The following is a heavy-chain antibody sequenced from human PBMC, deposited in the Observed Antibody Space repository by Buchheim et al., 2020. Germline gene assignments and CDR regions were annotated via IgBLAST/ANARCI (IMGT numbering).Heavy chain of an antibody. V-gene: IGHV3-33*01. D-gene: IGHD6-13*01. CDR2: VWYDGSQK. CDR3: ARIAATNYYYFDY. J-gene: IGHJ4*02. CDR1: GFTFSSHG. Sequence: QVQLVESGGGVVQPGNSLRLSCAASGFTFSSHGMHWVRQAPGKGLEWVALVWYDGSQKYYADSVKGRFTISRDNSKNTLYLQMNSLRAEDTAVYYCARIAATNYYYFDYWGQGTL.